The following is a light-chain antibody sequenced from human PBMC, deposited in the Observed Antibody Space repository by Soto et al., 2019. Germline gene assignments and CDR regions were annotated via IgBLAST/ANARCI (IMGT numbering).Light chain of an antibody. CDR2: RNN. CDR1: SSNIGNNY. J-gene: IGLJ2*01. CDR3: AAWDDSLSGRGV. V-gene: IGLV1-47*01. Sequence: QSVLTQPPSASGTPGQRVTISCSGSSSNIGNNYVYWYHMVPGTAPKLLIYRNNQRPSGVPDRFSGSRSGTSASLAISGLRSEDEADYYCAAWDDSLSGRGVFGGGTKVTVL.